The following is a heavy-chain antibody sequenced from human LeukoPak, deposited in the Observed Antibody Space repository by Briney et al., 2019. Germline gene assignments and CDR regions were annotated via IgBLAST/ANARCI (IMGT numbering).Heavy chain of an antibody. CDR2: ITATGSGT. J-gene: IGHJ4*02. CDR1: GFTFSTYT. CDR3: ARERAGYYFDY. Sequence: SGGSLRPSCAASGFTFSTYTMSWVRQAPGKGLEWVSHITATGSGTFYADSVKGRFTVSRDSVKNSLYLQLNSLGDEDTAIYYCARERAGYYFDYWGQGTLVTVSS. V-gene: IGHV3-48*02.